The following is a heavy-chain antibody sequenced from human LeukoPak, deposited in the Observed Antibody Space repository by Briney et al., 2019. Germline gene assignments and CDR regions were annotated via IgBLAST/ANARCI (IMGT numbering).Heavy chain of an antibody. D-gene: IGHD6-19*01. CDR3: ARVGYSSGWSPGRNNWFDP. CDR1: GFTFSSYE. CDR2: ISSSGSTI. V-gene: IGHV3-48*03. Sequence: GGSLRLSCAASGFTFSSYEMNWVRQAPGKGLEWVSYISSSGSTIHYADSVKGRFTISRDNAKNSLYLQMNSLRAEDTAVYYCARVGYSSGWSPGRNNWFDPWGQGTLVTVSS. J-gene: IGHJ5*02.